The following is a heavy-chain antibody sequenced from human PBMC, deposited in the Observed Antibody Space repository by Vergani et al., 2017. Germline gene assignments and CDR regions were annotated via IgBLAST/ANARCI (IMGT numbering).Heavy chain of an antibody. CDR3: ARGEVVPAAMGNTQGGYYYGMDV. J-gene: IGHJ6*02. CDR2: ACYRSKWLN. V-gene: IGHV6-1*01. Sequence: QVQLQQSGPGLVKPSENLSLTCAISGDSVSSNSAGWSWIRQSPSRGLEWLGRACYRSKWLNAYAVSVKSRITINPATSKNQFSLQLSSVTAADTAVYYCARGEVVPAAMGNTQGGYYYGMDVWGQGTTVTVSS. D-gene: IGHD2-2*01. CDR1: GDSVSSNSAG.